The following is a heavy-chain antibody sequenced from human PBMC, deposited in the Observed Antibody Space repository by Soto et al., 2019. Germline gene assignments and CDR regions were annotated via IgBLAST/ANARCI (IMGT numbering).Heavy chain of an antibody. CDR1: GFTFSGSA. D-gene: IGHD3-3*01. CDR3: TRHDPFTFFGPMEV. J-gene: IGHJ6*03. V-gene: IGHV3-73*01. CDR2: IRSKANSYAT. Sequence: PGGSLRLSCAASGFTFSGSAMHWVRQASGKGLEWVGRIRSKANSYATAFAASVKGRFTISRDDSKNTAYLQMNSLKTEDTAVYFFTRHDPFTFFGPMEVGGKGPTVNVS.